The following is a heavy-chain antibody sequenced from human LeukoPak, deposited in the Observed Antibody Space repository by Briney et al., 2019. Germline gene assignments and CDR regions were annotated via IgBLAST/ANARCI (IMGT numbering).Heavy chain of an antibody. Sequence: PGSSLRLSCAASGFTFSSYGMYWVRQAPGKGLEWVAVIWYDGSNKYYADSVKGRFTISRDNSKNTLYLQMNSLRAEDTAVYYCARDGGDSSGLFDYWGQGTLVTVSS. CDR3: ARDGGDSSGLFDY. V-gene: IGHV3-33*01. CDR2: IWYDGSNK. D-gene: IGHD3-22*01. J-gene: IGHJ4*02. CDR1: GFTFSSYG.